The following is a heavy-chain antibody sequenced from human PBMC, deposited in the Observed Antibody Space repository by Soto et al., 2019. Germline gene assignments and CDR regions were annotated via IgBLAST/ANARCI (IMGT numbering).Heavy chain of an antibody. J-gene: IGHJ3*02. D-gene: IGHD5-18*01. V-gene: IGHV1-8*01. CDR2: MNPNSGNT. CDR1: GYTFTSYD. Sequence: QVQLVQSGAEVKKPGASVKVSCKASGYTFTSYDINWVRQSTGQGLAWLGWMNPNSGNTCCAQKFQGRVTMTRNTSISTAYVELSSLRCEDTAVYYCARVGWIQLEDSCDIWGQGARVTVSA. CDR3: ARVGWIQLEDSCDI.